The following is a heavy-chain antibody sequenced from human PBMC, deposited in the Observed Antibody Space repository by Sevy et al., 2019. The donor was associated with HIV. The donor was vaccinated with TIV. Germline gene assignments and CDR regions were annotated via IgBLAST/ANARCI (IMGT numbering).Heavy chain of an antibody. D-gene: IGHD5-12*01. CDR3: ARLGEGYSGYDRSYYGMDV. CDR2: IYYSGST. V-gene: IGHV4-39*01. CDR1: GGSISSSSYY. Sequence: SETLSLTCTVSGGSISSSSYYWGWIRQPPGKGLEWIGSIYYSGSTYYHPSLKSRVTISVDTSKNQFSLKLSSVTAADTAVYYCARLGEGYSGYDRSYYGMDVWGQGTTVTVSS. J-gene: IGHJ6*02.